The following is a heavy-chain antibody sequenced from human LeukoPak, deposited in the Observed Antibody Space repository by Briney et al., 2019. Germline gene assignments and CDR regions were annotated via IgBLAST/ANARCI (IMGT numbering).Heavy chain of an antibody. V-gene: IGHV4-61*02. Sequence: SQTLSLTCTVSGGSISSGSYYWSWIRQPAGKGLEWIGRIYTSGSTNYNSSLKSRVTISVDTSKNQFSLKLSSVTAADTAVYYCARVGLPAPPDVAKRGRLYYYYYMDVWGKGTTVTVSS. J-gene: IGHJ6*03. CDR2: IYTSGST. CDR3: ARVGLPAPPDVAKRGRLYYYYYMDV. CDR1: GGSISSGSYY. D-gene: IGHD2-2*01.